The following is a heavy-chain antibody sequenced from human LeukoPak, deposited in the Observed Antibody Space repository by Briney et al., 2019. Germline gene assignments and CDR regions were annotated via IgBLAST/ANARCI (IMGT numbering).Heavy chain of an antibody. CDR2: IGSTSRDK. D-gene: IGHD5-12*01. J-gene: IGHJ4*02. CDR1: GSTFSTST. CDR3: VRGDYRDY. Sequence: PGGSLRLSCAASGSTFSTSTMNWVRQAPGKGLEWVSSIGSTSRDKYFVGSVRGRFTISRDNAKNSLYLEMNSLRADDTAVYYCVRGDYRDYWGQGTLVTVSS. V-gene: IGHV3-21*01.